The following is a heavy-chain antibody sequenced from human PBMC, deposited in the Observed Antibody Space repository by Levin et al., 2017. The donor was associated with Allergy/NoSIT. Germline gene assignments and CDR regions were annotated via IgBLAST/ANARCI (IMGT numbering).Heavy chain of an antibody. CDR1: GYTFTSYY. CDR2: INPSGGST. Sequence: GESLKISCKASGYTFTSYYMHWVRQAPGQGLEWMGIINPSGGSTSYAQKFQGRVTMTRDTSTSTVYMELSSLRSEDTAVYYCARDSGYDSSGYYYYFDYWGQGTLVTVSS. D-gene: IGHD3-22*01. J-gene: IGHJ4*02. V-gene: IGHV1-46*01. CDR3: ARDSGYDSSGYYYYFDY.